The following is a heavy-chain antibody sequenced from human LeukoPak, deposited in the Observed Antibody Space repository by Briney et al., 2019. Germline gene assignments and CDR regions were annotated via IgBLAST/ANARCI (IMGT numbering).Heavy chain of an antibody. D-gene: IGHD3-10*01. J-gene: IGHJ2*01. CDR2: INHSGST. CDR1: GGSISSYY. CDR3: ARLRITEWYFDL. V-gene: IGHV4-34*01. Sequence: SETLSLTCTVSGGSISSYYWSWIRQPPGKGLEWIGEINHSGSTNYNPSLKSRVTISVDTSKNQFSLKLSSVTAADTAVYYCARLRITEWYFDLWGRGTLVTVSS.